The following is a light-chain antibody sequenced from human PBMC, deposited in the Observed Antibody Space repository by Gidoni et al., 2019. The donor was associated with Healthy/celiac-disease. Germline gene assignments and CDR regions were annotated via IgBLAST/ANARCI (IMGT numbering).Light chain of an antibody. CDR2: DAS. Sequence: DIKMTQSPSTLSASVGDRVTITCRASQSISSWLAWYQQKPGKAPKLLIYDASSLESGVPSRFSGSGSGTEFTLTISSLQPDDFATYFCQQYNSYPYTFXQXTKLEIK. J-gene: IGKJ2*01. V-gene: IGKV1-5*01. CDR1: QSISSW. CDR3: QQYNSYPYT.